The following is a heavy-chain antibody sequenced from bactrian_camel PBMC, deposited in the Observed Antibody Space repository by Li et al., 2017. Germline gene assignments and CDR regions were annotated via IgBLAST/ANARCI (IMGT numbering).Heavy chain of an antibody. D-gene: IGHD3*01. CDR1: GDTYRTIMC. CDR2: IYTGGNPT. V-gene: IGHV3S54*01. J-gene: IGHJ7*01. Sequence: HVQLVESGGGSVQAGGSLSLSCAASGDTYRTIMCMAWFRQAPGKERELVASIYTGGNPTHYADPVKGRFTISQDNAKRQHYLRMNSLKPEDTATYYCALRDGGYCYSLMTEWITGAKEPRSPSP.